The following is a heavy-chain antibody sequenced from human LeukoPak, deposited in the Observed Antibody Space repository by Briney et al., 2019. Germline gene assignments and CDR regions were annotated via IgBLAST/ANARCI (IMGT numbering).Heavy chain of an antibody. CDR1: NESFSGYF. CDR3: ARIHIAAAGTHWFDP. CDR2: INHSGST. D-gene: IGHD6-13*01. V-gene: IGHV4-34*01. Sequence: SETLSLTCAVYNESFSGYFWSWIRQSPGKGLEWIGEINHSGSTNYNPSLKSRVTISVDTSKNQFSLKLSSVTAADTAPYYCARIHIAAAGTHWFDPWGQGTLVTVSS. J-gene: IGHJ5*02.